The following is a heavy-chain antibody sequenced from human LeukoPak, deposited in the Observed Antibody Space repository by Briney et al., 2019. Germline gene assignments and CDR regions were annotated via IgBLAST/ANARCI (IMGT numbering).Heavy chain of an antibody. D-gene: IGHD3-10*01. J-gene: IGHJ4*02. CDR3: ATLGSGSFYLAPYIFKY. CDR2: VDPEDGET. CDR1: GYTFTDYY. Sequence: GATVKISCKASGYTFTDYYMHWVQQAPGKGLEWMGRVDPEDGETIYAEKFQGRVTITADTSTDTAYMELSSLRSEDTAVYYCATLGSGSFYLAPYIFKYWGQGTLVTVSS. V-gene: IGHV1-69-2*01.